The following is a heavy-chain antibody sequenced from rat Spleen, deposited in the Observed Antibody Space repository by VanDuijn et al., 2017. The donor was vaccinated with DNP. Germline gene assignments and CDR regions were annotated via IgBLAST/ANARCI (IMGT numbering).Heavy chain of an antibody. CDR3: LKHLDA. CDR1: GFSFSDYD. CDR2: IKTGGGST. Sequence: EVQVVESGGGLVQPGGSLKLSCAASGFSFSDYDMAWVRQTPTKGLEWVASIKTGGGSTYYPDSVKGRFTISRDNAENTVYLQMNSLRSEDTATYYCLKHLDAWGQGTSVTVSS. V-gene: IGHV5S13*01. J-gene: IGHJ4*01.